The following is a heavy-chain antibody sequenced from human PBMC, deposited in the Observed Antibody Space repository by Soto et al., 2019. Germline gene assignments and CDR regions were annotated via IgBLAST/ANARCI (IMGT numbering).Heavy chain of an antibody. D-gene: IGHD2-2*01. CDR1: GFRFDDYA. V-gene: IGHV3-9*01. CDR3: VKDIEENQLLYDAFDI. Sequence: EVQLVESGGGLVQPGRSLRLSCVASGFRFDDYAMHWVRQAPGKGLEWVSGISWDSNSIGYADSVKGRFTIPRDSAKNSLYLQMNSLRAEDTALYYCVKDIEENQLLYDAFDIWGQGTMVTVS. CDR2: ISWDSNSI. J-gene: IGHJ3*02.